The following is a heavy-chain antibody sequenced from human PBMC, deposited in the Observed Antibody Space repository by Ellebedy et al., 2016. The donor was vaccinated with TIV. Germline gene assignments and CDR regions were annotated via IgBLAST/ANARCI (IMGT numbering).Heavy chain of an antibody. V-gene: IGHV3-23*01. J-gene: IGHJ6*02. D-gene: IGHD4-17*01. Sequence: PGGSLRLSCAASGFTLSTYWMNWVRQAPGKGLEWVSAISASGHRTFYADSVKGRFTISRDNSKNTLLLQMYSLRVDDTAVYYCAKARRGDSVIFGLDVWGQGTTVPVSS. CDR1: GFTLSTYW. CDR2: ISASGHRT. CDR3: AKARRGDSVIFGLDV.